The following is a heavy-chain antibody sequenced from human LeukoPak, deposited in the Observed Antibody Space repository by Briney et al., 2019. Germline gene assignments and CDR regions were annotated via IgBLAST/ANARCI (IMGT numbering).Heavy chain of an antibody. Sequence: PGGSLRLSCAASGFTFDDYAMHWVRQAPGKGLEWVSGISWNSGSIGYADSVKGRFTISRDNAKNSLYLQMNSLRDGDTAVYYCARDRYEYCSSTSCYSVGMDVWGQGTTVTVSS. CDR1: GFTFDDYA. D-gene: IGHD2-2*01. V-gene: IGHV3-9*01. J-gene: IGHJ6*02. CDR3: ARDRYEYCSSTSCYSVGMDV. CDR2: ISWNSGSI.